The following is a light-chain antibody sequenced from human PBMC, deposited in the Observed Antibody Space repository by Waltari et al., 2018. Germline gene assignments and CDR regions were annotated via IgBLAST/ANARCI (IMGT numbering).Light chain of an antibody. CDR2: DVS. J-gene: IGLJ2*01. CDR1: SSDVGGYNS. V-gene: IGLV2-14*03. Sequence: QSALTQPASVSGSPGQSITISCTGTSSDVGGYNSVSWYQDHPGQAPKVIIYDVSDRPSGISERFSGSKSGNTASLTISGLQAKDDADYYCSSQSSDNVVLFGGGTKLTVL. CDR3: SSQSSDNVVL.